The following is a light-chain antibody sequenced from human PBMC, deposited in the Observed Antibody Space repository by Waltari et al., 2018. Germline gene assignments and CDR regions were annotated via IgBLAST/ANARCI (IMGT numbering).Light chain of an antibody. Sequence: EIVLTQSPATLSLSPGERATLSCRASESVSPYLAWYQQRPGQAPRLIVYDVSTRAAGIPARFSGSGSETEFTLTISSLEPDDFAIYYCQQHNNWPLTFGGGTKVESK. J-gene: IGKJ4*01. V-gene: IGKV3-11*01. CDR2: DVS. CDR3: QQHNNWPLT. CDR1: ESVSPY.